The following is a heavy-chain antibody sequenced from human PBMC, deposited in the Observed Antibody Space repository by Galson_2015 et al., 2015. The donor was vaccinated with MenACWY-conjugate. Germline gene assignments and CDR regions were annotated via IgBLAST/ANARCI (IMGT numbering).Heavy chain of an antibody. CDR3: AKDRSGYDWYFDY. CDR1: GFTFSSYA. J-gene: IGHJ4*02. CDR2: ISGSGGST. Sequence: SLRLSCAASGFTFSSYAMSWVRQAPGKGLEWVSVISGSGGSTYYADSVKDRFTISRDNSKNTLYVQVNSLRAEDTAVYYCAKDRSGYDWYFDYWGQGSLVTVSS. D-gene: IGHD5-12*01. V-gene: IGHV3-23*01.